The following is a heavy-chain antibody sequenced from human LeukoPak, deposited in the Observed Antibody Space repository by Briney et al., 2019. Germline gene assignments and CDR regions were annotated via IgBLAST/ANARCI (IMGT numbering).Heavy chain of an antibody. CDR2: IIPIFGTA. CDR1: GFTLSSYA. D-gene: IGHD2-15*01. V-gene: IGHV1-69*01. J-gene: IGHJ5*02. Sequence: GGSLRLSCAASGFTLSSYAISWVRQAPGQGLEWMGGIIPIFGTANYAQKFQGRVTITADESTSTAYMELSSLRSEDTAVYYCARVPFFSGVPSTTCFAPWGQGTRVTSPS. CDR3: ARVPFFSGVPSTTCFAP.